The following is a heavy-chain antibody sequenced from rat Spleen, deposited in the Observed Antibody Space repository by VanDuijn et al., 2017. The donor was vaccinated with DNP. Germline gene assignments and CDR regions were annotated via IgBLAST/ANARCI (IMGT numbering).Heavy chain of an antibody. V-gene: IGHV5S13*01. CDR1: GFTFTYYG. CDR3: ARRGDGYKYFDY. CDR2: ISASGGST. J-gene: IGHJ2*01. Sequence: EVQLVESGGGLVQPGRSLKLSCAASGFTFTYYGMAWVRQAPKKGLEWVASISASGGSTSYRDSVKGRFTISRDNAKNTLYLQMDSLRSEDTATYYCARRGDGYKYFDYWGQGVMVTVSS. D-gene: IGHD1-4*01.